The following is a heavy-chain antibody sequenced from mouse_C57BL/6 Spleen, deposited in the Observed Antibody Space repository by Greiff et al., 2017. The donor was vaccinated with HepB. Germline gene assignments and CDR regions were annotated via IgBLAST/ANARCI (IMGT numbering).Heavy chain of an antibody. CDR3: ARSGSSYAFFDY. Sequence: VQLQQPGAELVMPGASVKLSCKASGYTFTSYWMHWVKQRPGQGLEWIGEIDPSDSYTNYNQKFKGKSTLTVDKSSSTAYMQLSSLTSEDSAVYYCARSGSSYAFFDYWGQGTTLTVSS. J-gene: IGHJ2*01. CDR1: GYTFTSYW. V-gene: IGHV1-69*01. CDR2: IDPSDSYT. D-gene: IGHD1-1*01.